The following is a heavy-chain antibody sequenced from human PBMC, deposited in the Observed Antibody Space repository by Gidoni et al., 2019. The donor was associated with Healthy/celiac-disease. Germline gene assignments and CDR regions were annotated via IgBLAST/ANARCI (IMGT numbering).Heavy chain of an antibody. J-gene: IGHJ4*02. Sequence: KGLEWVSGISWNSGSIGYADSVKGRFTISRDNAKNSLYLQMNSLRAEDTALYYCAKDIDYGGNSASLDYWGQGTLVTVSS. CDR3: AKDIDYGGNSASLDY. CDR2: ISWNSGSI. D-gene: IGHD4-17*01. V-gene: IGHV3-9*01.